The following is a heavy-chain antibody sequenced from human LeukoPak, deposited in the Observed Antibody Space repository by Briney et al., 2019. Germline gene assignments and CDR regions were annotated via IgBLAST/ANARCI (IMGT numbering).Heavy chain of an antibody. V-gene: IGHV4-39*07. CDR1: GGSIIGNSYS. J-gene: IGHJ3*02. D-gene: IGHD3-10*01. CDR3: ARDPDYYGSGSYPASAFDI. Sequence: PSETLSLTCTVSGGSIIGNSYSWGWIRQPQGKGLEWIESIYGSGSTSYNPSLKSRVTISVDTSKNQFSLRMGSVTAADTAAYYCARDPDYYGSGSYPASAFDIWGQGTMVTVSS. CDR2: IYGSGST.